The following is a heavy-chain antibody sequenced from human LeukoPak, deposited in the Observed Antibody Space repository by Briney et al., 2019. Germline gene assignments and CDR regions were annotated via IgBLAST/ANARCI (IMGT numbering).Heavy chain of an antibody. J-gene: IGHJ4*02. V-gene: IGHV3-23*01. CDR1: GFTFSNCA. CDR3: ARSTRSIVVGFDC. CDR2: ISGSGSST. Sequence: GGSLRLSCVASGFTFSNCAMSCRRQAPGKGLEWVSAISGSGSSTFYTDSVKGRFTISRDNSMNTLFLQMSGLRAEDTAVYYCARSTRSIVVGFDCWGQGTLVTVSS. D-gene: IGHD2-15*01.